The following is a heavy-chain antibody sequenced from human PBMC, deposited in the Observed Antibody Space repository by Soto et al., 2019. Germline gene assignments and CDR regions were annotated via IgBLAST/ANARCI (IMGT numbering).Heavy chain of an antibody. J-gene: IGHJ6*02. D-gene: IGHD2-2*01. CDR2: ISVGGDAT. V-gene: IGHV3-23*01. CDR1: GFTFSNYA. CDR3: GKDYLTTSWFAYGLDA. Sequence: EMQLLESGGGLVHPGGSLRLSCAASGFTFSNYAMTWVRQAPGKGLEWVSAISVGGDATYYAVSVRGRFTISRDNSKNTLYLQMKSLRAEDTALYYCGKDYLTTSWFAYGLDAWGQGTTVTVSS.